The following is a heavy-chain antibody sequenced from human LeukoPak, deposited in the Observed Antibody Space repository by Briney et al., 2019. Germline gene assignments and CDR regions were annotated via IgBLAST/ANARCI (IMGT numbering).Heavy chain of an antibody. CDR2: IYSGDRT. D-gene: IGHD5/OR15-5a*01. Sequence: GGSLRLSCAASGFSVSSNYMSWVRQAPGKGLEWVSVIYSGDRTYYADSVKGRFTISRDSSKNTLYLQMNNLRVEDTAVYYCERVSMSQYWGQGTLVTVSS. V-gene: IGHV3-53*01. CDR3: ERVSMSQY. J-gene: IGHJ4*02. CDR1: GFSVSSNY.